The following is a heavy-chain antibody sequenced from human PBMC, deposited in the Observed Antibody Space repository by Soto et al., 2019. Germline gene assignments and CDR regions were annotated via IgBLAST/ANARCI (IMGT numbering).Heavy chain of an antibody. V-gene: IGHV1-69*13. Sequence: ASVKVSCKASGGTFSSYAISWVRQAPGQGLEWMGGIIPIFGTANYAQKFQGRVTITADESTSTAYMELSSLRSEDTAVYYCARGGIDYGDSSGYYYYYGMDVWGQGTTVTVSS. CDR2: IIPIFGTA. CDR3: ARGGIDYGDSSGYYYYYGMDV. J-gene: IGHJ6*02. CDR1: GGTFSSYA. D-gene: IGHD4-17*01.